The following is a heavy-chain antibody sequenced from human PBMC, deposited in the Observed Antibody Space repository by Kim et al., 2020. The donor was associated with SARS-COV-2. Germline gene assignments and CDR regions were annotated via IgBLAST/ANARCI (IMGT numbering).Heavy chain of an antibody. CDR3: ARTNGAKKGYDY. Sequence: SVKVSCKASGGTFSSYAISWVRQAPGQGLEWMGWIIPILGIANYAQKFQGRVTITADKSTSTAYMELSSLRSEDTAVYYCARTNGAKKGYDYWGQGTLVTVSS. V-gene: IGHV1-69*10. CDR1: GGTFSSYA. D-gene: IGHD2-8*01. J-gene: IGHJ4*02. CDR2: IIPILGIA.